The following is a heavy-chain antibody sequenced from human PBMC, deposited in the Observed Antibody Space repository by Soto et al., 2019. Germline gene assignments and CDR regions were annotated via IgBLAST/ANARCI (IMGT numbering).Heavy chain of an antibody. D-gene: IGHD3-10*01. V-gene: IGHV4-34*01. CDR3: ARGRDYYGSGSYYNTLDY. CDR1: GGSFSGYY. CDR2: INHSGST. J-gene: IGHJ4*02. Sequence: SETLSLTCAVYGGSFSGYYWSWIRQPPGKGLEWIGEINHSGSTNYNPSLKSRVTISVDTSKNQFSLKLSSVTAADTAVYYCARGRDYYGSGSYYNTLDYWGQGTRVTVAS.